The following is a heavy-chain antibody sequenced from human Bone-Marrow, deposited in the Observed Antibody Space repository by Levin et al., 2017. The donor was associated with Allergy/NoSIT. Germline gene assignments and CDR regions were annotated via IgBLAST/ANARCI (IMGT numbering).Heavy chain of an antibody. CDR3: ARESYRGYCCGGTCYGGDAFDI. Sequence: PSQTLSLTCTVSGGSISSNFWSWIRQPPGKGLEWIGYIYKSGTTDYNPSLKTRATISVDTSKNQFSLQLSSVTAADTAMYYCARESYRGYCCGGTCYGGDAFDIWGQGTMVTVSS. J-gene: IGHJ3*02. V-gene: IGHV4-59*01. CDR2: IYKSGTT. D-gene: IGHD2-15*01. CDR1: GGSISSNF.